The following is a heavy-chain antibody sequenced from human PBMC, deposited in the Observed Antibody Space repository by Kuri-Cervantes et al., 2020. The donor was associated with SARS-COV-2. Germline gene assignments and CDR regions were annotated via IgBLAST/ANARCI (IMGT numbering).Heavy chain of an antibody. CDR2: IRNKGYGATT. CDR1: GFKFGDYP. Sequence: GESLKISCTASGFKFGDYPMSWFRQAPGKGLEWVGFIRNKGYGATTEYGASVKGRFTISRDDPESIAYLQMSSLKTEDTAVYYCSRGRVWFDPWGQGTLVTVSS. J-gene: IGHJ5*02. V-gene: IGHV3-49*03. CDR3: SRGRVWFDP.